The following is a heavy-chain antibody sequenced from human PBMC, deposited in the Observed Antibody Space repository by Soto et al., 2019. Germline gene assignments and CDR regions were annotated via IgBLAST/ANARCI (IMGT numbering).Heavy chain of an antibody. CDR1: GFTFSDYY. D-gene: IGHD6-13*01. V-gene: IGHV3-11*01. CDR3: ARAYSSSWDLSAFDI. J-gene: IGHJ3*02. CDR2: ISSSGSTI. Sequence: PGGSLRLSCAASGFTFSDYYMSWIRQAPGKGLEWVSYISSSGSTIYYADSVKGRFTISRDNAKNSLYLQMNSLRAEDTAVYYCARAYSSSWDLSAFDIWGQGTMVTVSS.